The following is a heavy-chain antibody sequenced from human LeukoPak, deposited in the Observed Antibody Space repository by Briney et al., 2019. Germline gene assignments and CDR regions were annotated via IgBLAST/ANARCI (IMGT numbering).Heavy chain of an antibody. CDR3: AREEDTPNWFDP. J-gene: IGHJ5*02. CDR2: IIPILDTA. CDR1: GGTFNNYA. Sequence: GASVKVSCKASGGTFNNYAISWVRQAPGQGLEWMGGIIPILDTANYAQKFQGRVTITADKSTSTAYMELSSLRSEDTAVYYCAREEDTPNWFDPWGQGTLVTVSS. V-gene: IGHV1-69*10.